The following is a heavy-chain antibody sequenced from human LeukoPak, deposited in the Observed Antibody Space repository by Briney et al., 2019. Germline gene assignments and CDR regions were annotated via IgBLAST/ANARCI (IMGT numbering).Heavy chain of an antibody. CDR3: AKALGGSGTYYNAY. CDR1: GFTFSSFA. Sequence: GGSLRLSCAASGFTFSSFAMSWVRQAPGKGLEWVSVISGSGAATYYADSVKGRFTISRDNSKNTLYLQMNSLRAEDTAVYYCAKALGGSGTYYNAYWGPGTLVTVSS. D-gene: IGHD3-10*01. CDR2: ISGSGAAT. V-gene: IGHV3-23*01. J-gene: IGHJ4*02.